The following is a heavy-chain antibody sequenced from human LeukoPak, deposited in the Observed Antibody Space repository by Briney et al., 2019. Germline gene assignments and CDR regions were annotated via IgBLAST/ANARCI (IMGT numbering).Heavy chain of an antibody. CDR2: IIPILGIA. Sequence: SVKVSCKASGGTFSSYAISWVRQAPGQGLEWMGRIIPILGIASYAQKFQGRVTITADKSTSAAYMELSSLRSEDTAVYYCARDQKVGATPYFGMDVWGQGTTVTVSS. D-gene: IGHD1-26*01. CDR1: GGTFSSYA. J-gene: IGHJ6*02. V-gene: IGHV1-69*04. CDR3: ARDQKVGATPYFGMDV.